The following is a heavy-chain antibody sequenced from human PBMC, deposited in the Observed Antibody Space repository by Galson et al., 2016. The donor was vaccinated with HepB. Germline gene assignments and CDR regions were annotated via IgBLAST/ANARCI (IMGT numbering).Heavy chain of an antibody. J-gene: IGHJ4*02. V-gene: IGHV3-23*01. CDR1: GFTFSNYA. CDR2: ISPSGGTT. D-gene: IGHD5-24*01. CDR3: AKSRKSSGGATYNSWQRWGVLGFDAFDF. Sequence: SLRLSCAASGFTFSNYAMNRVRQAPGKGLEWVSTISPSGGTTYYADSVKGRFTISRDNSKNTLYLQMNSLRAEDTAVYYCAKSRKSSGGATYNSWQRWGVLGFDAFDFWGQGTLVTVSS.